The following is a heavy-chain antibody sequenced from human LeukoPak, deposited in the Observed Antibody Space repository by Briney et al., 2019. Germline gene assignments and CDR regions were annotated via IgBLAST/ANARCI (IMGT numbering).Heavy chain of an antibody. J-gene: IGHJ4*02. V-gene: IGHV4-61*02. D-gene: IGHD3-22*01. CDR2: IYTSGST. Sequence: PSQTLSLTCTVSGGSISSGSYYWSWIRQPAGKGLEWIGRIYTSGSTNYNPCLKSRVTISVDTSKNQFSLKLSSVTAADTAVYYCARAGGLYYYDSSGYWYWGQGTLVTVSS. CDR1: GGSISSGSYY. CDR3: ARAGGLYYYDSSGYWY.